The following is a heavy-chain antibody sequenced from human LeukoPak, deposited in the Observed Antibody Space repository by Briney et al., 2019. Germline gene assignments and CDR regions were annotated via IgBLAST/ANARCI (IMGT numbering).Heavy chain of an antibody. CDR2: IKQDGSEK. CDR3: ASNYGG. D-gene: IGHD4-11*01. Sequence: RAGGSLRLSCAASGFDFGNYWMYWVRQAPGKGLEWVANIKQDGSEKYYVDSVRGRFTISRDNAKNSLSLQMNSLRAEDTAVYYCASNYGGWGQGTLVTVSS. J-gene: IGHJ4*02. V-gene: IGHV3-7*03. CDR1: GFDFGNYW.